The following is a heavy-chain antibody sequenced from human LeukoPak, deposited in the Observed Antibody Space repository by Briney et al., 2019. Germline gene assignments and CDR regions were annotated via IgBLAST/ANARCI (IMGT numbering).Heavy chain of an antibody. J-gene: IGHJ4*02. D-gene: IGHD3-22*01. V-gene: IGHV1-46*01. CDR3: ARDSDSSGYYFVY. CDR1: GYTFTSYY. Sequence: ASVTASCKASGYTFTSYYMHWVRQAPGQGLEWMGIINPSGGSASYAQEFQGRVTMTRDRSTSTVYMELSSLRSEDPAVYYCARDSDSSGYYFVYWGQGTLVTVSS. CDR2: INPSGGSA.